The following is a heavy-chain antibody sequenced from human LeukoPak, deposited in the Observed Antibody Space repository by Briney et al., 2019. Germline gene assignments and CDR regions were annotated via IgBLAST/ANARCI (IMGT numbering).Heavy chain of an antibody. CDR3: ARQGGGFGYFDL. Sequence: SETLSLTCTVSGGSISSYYWSWIRQPPGKGLEWIGYIYYSGGTNYNPSLKSRVTISVDTSKNQFSLKLSSVTAADTAVYYCARQGGGFGYFDLWGRGTLVTVSS. J-gene: IGHJ2*01. D-gene: IGHD6-25*01. CDR1: GGSISSYY. CDR2: IYYSGGT. V-gene: IGHV4-59*08.